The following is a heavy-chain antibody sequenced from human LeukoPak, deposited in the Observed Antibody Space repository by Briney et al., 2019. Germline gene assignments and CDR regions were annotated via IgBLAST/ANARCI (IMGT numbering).Heavy chain of an antibody. CDR1: GFTFSTYE. CDR2: IGTDGYS. CDR3: ARGTIGGNPASAY. D-gene: IGHD4-23*01. Sequence: GASLRLSCAASGFTFSTYEMNWVRQAPGKGLEWVSSIGTDGYSYSAVSVKGRFTISRDNAKSTLYLQMDSLTVEDTALYYCARGTIGGNPASAYWGQGTLVTVSS. J-gene: IGHJ4*02. V-gene: IGHV3-21*06.